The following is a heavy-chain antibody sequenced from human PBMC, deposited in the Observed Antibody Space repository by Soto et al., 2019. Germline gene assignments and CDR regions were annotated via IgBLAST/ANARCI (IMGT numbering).Heavy chain of an antibody. CDR1: GGSISSGGYS. Sequence: PSETLSLTCAVSGGSISSGGYSWSWIRQPPGKGLEWIGYIYHSGSTYYNPSLKSRVTISVDRSKNQFSLKLSSVTAADTAVYYCARGRVVVVTPTLYFDYWGQGTLVTVSS. CDR3: ARGRVVVVTPTLYFDY. D-gene: IGHD3-22*01. CDR2: IYHSGST. J-gene: IGHJ4*02. V-gene: IGHV4-30-2*01.